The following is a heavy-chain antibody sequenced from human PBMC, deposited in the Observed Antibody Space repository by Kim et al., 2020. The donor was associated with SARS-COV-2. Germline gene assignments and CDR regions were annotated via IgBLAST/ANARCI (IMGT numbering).Heavy chain of an antibody. V-gene: IGHV1-18*01. CDR3: ARVGYDIPFLRY. Sequence: NYAQKLQGRVTMTTDTSTSTAYMELRSLRSDDTAVYYCARVGYDIPFLRYWGQGTLVTVSS. J-gene: IGHJ4*02. D-gene: IGHD3-9*01.